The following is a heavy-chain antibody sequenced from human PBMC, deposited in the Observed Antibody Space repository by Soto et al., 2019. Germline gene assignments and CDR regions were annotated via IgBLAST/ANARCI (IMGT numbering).Heavy chain of an antibody. J-gene: IGHJ6*02. CDR2: INTYNGNT. D-gene: IGHD2-8*01. V-gene: IGHV1-18*01. CDR3: AMVDVDDTPSPQDV. CDR1: GYTFTRYS. Sequence: QVQLVQSGAEVKNPGASVKVSCKASGYTFTRYSIGWARQAPGQGLEWMGWINTYNGNTNYAQNVQGRVTLTTDTSTSTAYMEPRSRRSNDTAIYYCAMVDVDDTPSPQDVWGQGTTVIVSS.